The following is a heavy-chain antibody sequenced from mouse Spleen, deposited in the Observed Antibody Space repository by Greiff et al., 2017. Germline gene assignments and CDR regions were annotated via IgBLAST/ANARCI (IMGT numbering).Heavy chain of an antibody. V-gene: IGHV2-6*01. Sequence: VQLQQSGPGLVAPSQSLSITCTVSGFSLTSYGVDWVRQSPGKGLEWLGVIWGGGSTNYNSALKSRLSISKDNSKSQVFLKMNSLQTDDTAMYYCASEEGGSWFAYWGQGTLVTVSA. D-gene: IGHD1-2*01. J-gene: IGHJ3*01. CDR3: ASEEGGSWFAY. CDR2: IWGGGST. CDR1: GFSLTSYG.